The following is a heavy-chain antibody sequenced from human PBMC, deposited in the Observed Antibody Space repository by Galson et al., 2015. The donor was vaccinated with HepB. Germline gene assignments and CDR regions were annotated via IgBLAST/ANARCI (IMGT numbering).Heavy chain of an antibody. CDR2: TSADGSLN. Sequence: SLRLSCAASGFGFRSYGMHWVRQAPGQGLEWVAITSADGSLNYYADYVKGRFTITRDNSKNTAYLEMNSLSSEDTAVYYCAKKLPGSYYAGADYWGQGTLVTVSS. CDR3: AKKLPGSYYAGADY. J-gene: IGHJ4*02. V-gene: IGHV3-30*18. CDR1: GFGFRSYG. D-gene: IGHD3-10*01.